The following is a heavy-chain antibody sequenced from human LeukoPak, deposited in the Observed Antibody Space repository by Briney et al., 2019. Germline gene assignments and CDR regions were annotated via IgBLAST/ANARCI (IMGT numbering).Heavy chain of an antibody. CDR3: ARDGDSYGSGSPPFDY. J-gene: IGHJ4*02. CDR2: IKQDGSEK. V-gene: IGHV3-7*01. D-gene: IGHD3-10*01. Sequence: GRSLRLSCAASGFTFSSYAMSWVRQAPGKGLEWVANIKQDGSEKYYVDSVKGRFTVSRDNTKNSLYLQMNGLRDEDTAVYYCARDGDSYGSGSPPFDYWGQGALVTVSS. CDR1: GFTFSSYA.